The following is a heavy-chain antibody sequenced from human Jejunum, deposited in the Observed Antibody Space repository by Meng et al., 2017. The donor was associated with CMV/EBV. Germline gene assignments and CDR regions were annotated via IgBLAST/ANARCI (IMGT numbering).Heavy chain of an antibody. Sequence: KASGGTSTSLTISGCRQATGQGVEWMGGISPSFKTPNYAQRFQGRVTMTTDESTSTAYMEMSSLRSDDTAVYYGATGGWELMPFDFWGQGTLVTVSS. D-gene: IGHD1-26*01. J-gene: IGHJ4*02. CDR1: GGTSTSLT. CDR3: ATGGWELMPFDF. V-gene: IGHV1-69*05. CDR2: ISPSFKTP.